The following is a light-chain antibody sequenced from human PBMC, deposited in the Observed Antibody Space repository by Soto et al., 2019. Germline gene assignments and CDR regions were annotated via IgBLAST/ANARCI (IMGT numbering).Light chain of an antibody. CDR1: QGISNY. Sequence: DIQMTQSPSSLSASVGDRVIITCRASQGISNYLAWYQQKPGKVPNVLIYGSSNLQSGVPSRFSCSRSGTDFTLTISSLQPEDVATYYCQKYDSAPFTCGPGTKVDIK. V-gene: IGKV1-27*01. J-gene: IGKJ3*01. CDR3: QKYDSAPFT. CDR2: GSS.